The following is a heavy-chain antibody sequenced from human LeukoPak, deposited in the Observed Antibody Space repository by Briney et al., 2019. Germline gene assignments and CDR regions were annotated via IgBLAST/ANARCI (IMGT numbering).Heavy chain of an antibody. CDR1: GFTFSSYG. J-gene: IGHJ6*02. CDR3: ARDSSSPVYYYYGMDV. Sequence: PGGSLRLSCAASGFTFSSYGMHWVRQAPGKGLEGVAVIWYDGSNKYYADSVKGRFTISRDNSKNTLYLQMNSLRAEDTAVYYCARDSSSPVYYYYGMDVWGQGTTVTVSS. CDR2: IWYDGSNK. D-gene: IGHD6-6*01. V-gene: IGHV3-33*01.